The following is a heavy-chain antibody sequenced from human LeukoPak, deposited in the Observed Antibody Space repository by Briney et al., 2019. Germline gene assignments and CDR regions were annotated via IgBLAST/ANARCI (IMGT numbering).Heavy chain of an antibody. V-gene: IGHV3-21*01. CDR1: GFTFSSYA. CDR3: AGAVGYSGYDHPRDLDY. D-gene: IGHD5-12*01. Sequence: PGGSLRLSCAASGFTFSSYAMSWVRQAPGKGLEWVSSISSSSSYIYYADSVKGRFTTSRDNAKNSLYLQMNSLRAEDTAVYYCAGAVGYSGYDHPRDLDYWGQGTLVTVSS. J-gene: IGHJ4*02. CDR2: ISSSSSYI.